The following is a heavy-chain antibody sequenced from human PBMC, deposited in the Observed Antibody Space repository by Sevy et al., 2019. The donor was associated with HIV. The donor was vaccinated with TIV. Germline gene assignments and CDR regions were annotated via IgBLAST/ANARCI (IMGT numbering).Heavy chain of an antibody. V-gene: IGHV3-74*01. J-gene: IGHJ4*02. CDR1: GVTLRTYW. D-gene: IGHD1-26*01. Sequence: GGSLRLSCAASGVTLRTYWMHWVRQVPGKGLMCVSRINTDSQITSFADSVKGRFTISRDNAKNTLYLQMDSLRVEDTAVYFCARGTSGTFGLWGQGTLVTVSS. CDR3: ARGTSGTFGL. CDR2: INTDSQIT.